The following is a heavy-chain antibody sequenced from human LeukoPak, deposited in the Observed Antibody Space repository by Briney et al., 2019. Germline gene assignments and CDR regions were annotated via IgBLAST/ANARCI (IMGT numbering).Heavy chain of an antibody. Sequence: GGSLRLSCAASGFTFSSYSMNWVRQAPGKGLEWVSSISSSSSYIYYADSVKGRLTISRDNAKNSLYLQMNSLRAEDTAVYYCARDYRRLAGYLSWFDPWGQGTLVTVSS. CDR2: ISSSSSYI. D-gene: IGHD3-9*01. CDR3: ARDYRRLAGYLSWFDP. CDR1: GFTFSSYS. V-gene: IGHV3-21*01. J-gene: IGHJ5*02.